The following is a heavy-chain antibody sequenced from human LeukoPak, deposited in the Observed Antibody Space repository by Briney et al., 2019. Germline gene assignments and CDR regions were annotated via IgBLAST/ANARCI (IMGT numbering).Heavy chain of an antibody. CDR2: IYSGGST. CDR3: AQWKYQLLAFDY. V-gene: IGHV3-53*01. CDR1: GFTVSSNY. Sequence: GGSLRLSCAASGFTVSSNYMSWVRQAPGKGLEWVSVIYSGGSTYYADSVKGRFTISRVNSKNTLYLQMNSLRAEDTAVYYCAQWKYQLLAFDYWGQGTLVTVSS. J-gene: IGHJ4*02. D-gene: IGHD2-2*01.